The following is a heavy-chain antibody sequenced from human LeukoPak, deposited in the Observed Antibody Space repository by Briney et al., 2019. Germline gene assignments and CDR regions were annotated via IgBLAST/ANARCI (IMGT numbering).Heavy chain of an antibody. Sequence: SETLSLTCTVSGGSISSYYWSWIRQPPGKGLEWIGYIYDSGSTNYNPSLKSRVTISVDTSKNQFSLKLSSVTAADTAVYYCACLTTADAFDIWGQGTMVTVSS. CDR1: GGSISSYY. J-gene: IGHJ3*02. V-gene: IGHV4-59*01. D-gene: IGHD3-22*01. CDR3: ACLTTADAFDI. CDR2: IYDSGST.